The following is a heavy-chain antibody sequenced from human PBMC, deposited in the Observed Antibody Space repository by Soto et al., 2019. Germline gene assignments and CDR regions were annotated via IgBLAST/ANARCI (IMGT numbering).Heavy chain of an antibody. CDR2: IRGSGGST. CDR1: GFTFSSYA. J-gene: IGHJ4*02. D-gene: IGHD3-10*01. V-gene: IGHV3-23*01. Sequence: EVQLLESGGGLVQHGGSLRLSCAASGFTFSSYAMSWVRQAPGKGLEWGSAIRGSGGSTYYADSVKGRFTISRDNSKNTLYLQMNSLRAEDTAVYYCAKGLITMVRVAEYYFDYWGQGPLVTVSS. CDR3: AKGLITMVRVAEYYFDY.